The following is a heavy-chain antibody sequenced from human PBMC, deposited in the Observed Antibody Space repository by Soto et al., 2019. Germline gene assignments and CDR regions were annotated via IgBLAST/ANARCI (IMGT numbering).Heavy chain of an antibody. CDR3: SRLPRNNRVVPFDY. CDR1: GFSFGDYA. J-gene: IGHJ4*02. D-gene: IGHD2-15*01. Sequence: PGGSLRLSCTGSGFSFGDYAIIWFRQAPGKGPEWVGQITSKRYGGASEYAASVKGRFTISRDDSKSIAYLQMNSLIIDDTAVYHCSRLPRNNRVVPFDYWGQGTPVTVSS. V-gene: IGHV3-49*03. CDR2: ITSKRYGGAS.